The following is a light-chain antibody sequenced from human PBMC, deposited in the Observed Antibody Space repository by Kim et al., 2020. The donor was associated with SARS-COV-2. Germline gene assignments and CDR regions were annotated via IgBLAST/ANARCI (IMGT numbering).Light chain of an antibody. CDR2: GAS. Sequence: MSQGKGAARSCGARQSIGTNLAWYQYRRGQAPRLLIFGASTRATNIPPRFSGSGSGAEFTLTISSLQSEDFAVYYCQQYVKWPLTFGGGTKVDIK. CDR3: QQYVKWPLT. CDR1: QSIGTN. V-gene: IGKV3-15*01. J-gene: IGKJ4*01.